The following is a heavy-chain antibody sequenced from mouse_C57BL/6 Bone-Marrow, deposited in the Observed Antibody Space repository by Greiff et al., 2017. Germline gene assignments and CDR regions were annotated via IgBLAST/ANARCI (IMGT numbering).Heavy chain of an antibody. D-gene: IGHD1-1*01. V-gene: IGHV1-81*01. J-gene: IGHJ4*01. CDR2: IYPRSGNT. Sequence: VQLQESGAELARPGASVKLSCKASGYTFTSYGISWVKQRTGQGLEWIGEIYPRSGNTYYNEKFKGKATLTADKSSSTAYMELRSLTSEDSAVYFCAGYYGSEAMDYWGQGTSVTVSS. CDR3: AGYYGSEAMDY. CDR1: GYTFTSYG.